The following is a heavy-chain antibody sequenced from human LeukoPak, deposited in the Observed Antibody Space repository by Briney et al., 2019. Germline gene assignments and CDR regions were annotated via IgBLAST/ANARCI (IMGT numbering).Heavy chain of an antibody. V-gene: IGHV3-15*01. CDR3: TTDRYYDYVWGSYRYTSFGY. CDR2: IKNKTYGGTT. CDR1: GFHFRNGL. D-gene: IGHD3-16*02. J-gene: IGHJ4*02. Sequence: GSLKPSCAAFGFHFRNGLIGWVRPAPGEGVEGVGRIKNKTYGGTTDYAAPVKGRFTISRDDSKNTLYLQMNSLKTEDTAVYYCTTDRYYDYVWGSYRYTSFGYWGQGTLVTVSS.